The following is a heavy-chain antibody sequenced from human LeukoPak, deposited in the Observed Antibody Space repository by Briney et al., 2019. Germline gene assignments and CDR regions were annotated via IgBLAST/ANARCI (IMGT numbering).Heavy chain of an antibody. CDR2: IIPIFGIA. CDR3: ARDRRGVYYYDSSGYNNWFDP. D-gene: IGHD3-22*01. J-gene: IGHJ5*02. CDR1: GGTFSSYA. V-gene: IGHV1-69*04. Sequence: LVKVSCKASGGTFSSYAISWVRPAPGQGLEWMGRIIPIFGIANYAQKFQGRVTITADKSTSTAYMELSSLRSEDTAVYYCARDRRGVYYYDSSGYNNWFDPWGQGTLVTVSS.